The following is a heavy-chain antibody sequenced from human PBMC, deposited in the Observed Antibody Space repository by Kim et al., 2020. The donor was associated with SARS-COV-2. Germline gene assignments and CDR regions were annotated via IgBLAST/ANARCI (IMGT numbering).Heavy chain of an antibody. Sequence: SETLSLTCAVYGGSFSGYYWSWIRQPPGKGLEWIGEINHSGSTNYNPSLKSRVTISVDTSKNQFSLKLSSVTAADTAVYYCARVPRFLWFRERYFDYWGQGTLVTVSS. CDR3: ARVPRFLWFRERYFDY. V-gene: IGHV4-34*01. J-gene: IGHJ4*02. CDR2: INHSGST. D-gene: IGHD3-10*01. CDR1: GGSFSGYY.